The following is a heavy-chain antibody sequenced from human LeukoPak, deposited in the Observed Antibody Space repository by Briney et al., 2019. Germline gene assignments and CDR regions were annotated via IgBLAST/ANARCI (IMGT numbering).Heavy chain of an antibody. J-gene: IGHJ4*02. Sequence: PSETLSLTCTVSGGSISSSSYYWGWIRQPPGKGLEWIGSIYYSGSTYYNPSLKSRVTISVDTSKNQFSLKLSSVTAADTAVYYCARNGGGSWSIDYWGQGTLFTVSS. CDR3: ARNGGGSWSIDY. D-gene: IGHD2-15*01. CDR1: GGSISSSSYY. V-gene: IGHV4-39*01. CDR2: IYYSGST.